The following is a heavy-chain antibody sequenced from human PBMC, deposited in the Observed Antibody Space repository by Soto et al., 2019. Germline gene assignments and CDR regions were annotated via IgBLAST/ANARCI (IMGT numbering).Heavy chain of an antibody. Sequence: QLQLQESGSGLVKPSQTLSLTCAVSGGSISSGGYSWSWIRQPPGKGLEWIGYIYHSGSTYYNPSLNSRVTISVDRSKNQFSLKLSSVTAADTAVYYCARWGPHYYYYGMDVWGQGTTVTVSS. J-gene: IGHJ6*02. CDR3: ARWGPHYYYYGMDV. V-gene: IGHV4-30-2*01. CDR1: GGSISSGGYS. CDR2: IYHSGST. D-gene: IGHD7-27*01.